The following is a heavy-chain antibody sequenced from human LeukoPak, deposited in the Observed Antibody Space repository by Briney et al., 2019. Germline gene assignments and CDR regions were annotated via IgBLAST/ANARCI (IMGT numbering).Heavy chain of an antibody. CDR1: GYTFTGYY. J-gene: IGHJ4*02. D-gene: IGHD4-11*01. Sequence: GASVKVSCKASGYTFTGYYTHWVRQAPGQGLEWMGWINPNSGVTNYAQKFQGRVTLTRDTPISTAYMEVSRLRSDDTAVYYCARAHMTTVTLGDYWGQGTLVTVSS. V-gene: IGHV1-2*02. CDR3: ARAHMTTVTLGDY. CDR2: INPNSGVT.